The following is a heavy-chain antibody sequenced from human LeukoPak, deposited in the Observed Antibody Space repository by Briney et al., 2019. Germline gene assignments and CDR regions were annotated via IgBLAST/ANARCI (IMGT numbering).Heavy chain of an antibody. Sequence: PGGSLRLSCAASGFTFSSYAMHWVRQAPGKGLEYVSAISSNGGSTYYANSVKGRFTISRDNSKSTLYLQMGSLRAEDMAVYYCARGSLAGSFDYWGQGTLVTVSS. CDR1: GFTFSSYA. D-gene: IGHD6-19*01. J-gene: IGHJ4*02. CDR3: ARGSLAGSFDY. V-gene: IGHV3-64*01. CDR2: ISSNGGST.